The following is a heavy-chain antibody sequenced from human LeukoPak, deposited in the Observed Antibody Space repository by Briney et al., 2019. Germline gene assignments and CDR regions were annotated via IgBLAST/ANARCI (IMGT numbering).Heavy chain of an antibody. Sequence: ASVKVSCKASGYTFTSYYMHGMRQAPGQGPEWMGIINPRGGSTDYSHKFQDRLTMTSDTSTSTVYMELNSLRSEDTAVYFCARVGVTAATADYWGQGTLVTVSS. D-gene: IGHD6-25*01. CDR3: ARVGVTAATADY. CDR2: INPRGGST. J-gene: IGHJ4*02. CDR1: GYTFTSYY. V-gene: IGHV1-46*01.